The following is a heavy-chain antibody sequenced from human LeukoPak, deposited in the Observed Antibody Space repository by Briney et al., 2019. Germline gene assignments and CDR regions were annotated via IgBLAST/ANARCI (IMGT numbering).Heavy chain of an antibody. D-gene: IGHD5-18*01. J-gene: IGHJ4*02. CDR3: ERHNYGKAYFDY. V-gene: IGHV3-23*01. CDR1: GFTFSTFA. CDR2: IFPSGGEI. Sequence: GGSLRLSCAASGFTFSTFAMIWVRQPPGKGLEWVSSIFPSGGEIHYADSVRGRFTISRDNSKSTLSLQMNSLRAADTAVYYCERHNYGKAYFDYWGQGSLVTVSS.